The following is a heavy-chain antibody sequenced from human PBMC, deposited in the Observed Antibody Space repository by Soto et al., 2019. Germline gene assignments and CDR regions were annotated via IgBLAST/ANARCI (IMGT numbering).Heavy chain of an antibody. D-gene: IGHD2-21*01. CDR3: ARHVMAPDGLRAFDY. CDR2: IYYSGST. J-gene: IGHJ4*02. Sequence: SETLSLTCTVSGGSISSSSYYWGWIRQPPGKGLEWIGSIYYSGSTYYNPSLKSRVTISVDTSKNQFSLKVSSVTAADTAVYYCARHVMAPDGLRAFDYWGQGALVTV. V-gene: IGHV4-39*01. CDR1: GGSISSSSYY.